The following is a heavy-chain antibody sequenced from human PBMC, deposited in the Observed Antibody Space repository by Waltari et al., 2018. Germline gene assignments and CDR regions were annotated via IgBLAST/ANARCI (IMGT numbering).Heavy chain of an antibody. CDR3: ARGRRRVGANTGYFQH. Sequence: QVQLVQSGAEVKKPGSSVKVSCKASGGTFSSYAISWVRQAPGQGLEWMGGIIPILGIANYAQKFQGRVTITADESTSTAYMELSSLRSEDTAVYYCARGRRRVGANTGYFQHWGQGTLVTVSS. CDR1: GGTFSSYA. V-gene: IGHV1-69*04. J-gene: IGHJ1*01. D-gene: IGHD1-26*01. CDR2: IIPILGIA.